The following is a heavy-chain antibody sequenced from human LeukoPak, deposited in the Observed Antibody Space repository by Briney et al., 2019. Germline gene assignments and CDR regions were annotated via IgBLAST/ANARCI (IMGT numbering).Heavy chain of an antibody. V-gene: IGHV1-18*01. J-gene: IGHJ6*02. D-gene: IGHD6-19*01. Sequence: ASVKVSCKASGYTFTSYGTSWVRQAPGQGLEWMGWISAYNGNTNYAQKLQGRVTMTTDTSTSTAYMELRSLRSDDTAVYYCAREQWLGSFYYYYYGLDVWGQGTTVTVSS. CDR2: ISAYNGNT. CDR3: AREQWLGSFYYYYYGLDV. CDR1: GYTFTSYG.